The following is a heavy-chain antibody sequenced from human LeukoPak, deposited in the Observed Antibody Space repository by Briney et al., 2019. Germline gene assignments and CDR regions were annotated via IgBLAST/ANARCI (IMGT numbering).Heavy chain of an antibody. Sequence: PSETLSLSCAVYGGSFSGYYWSWIRQPAGKGLEWIGEINHSGSTNYNPSLKSRVTISVDTSKNQFSLKLSSVTAADTAVYYCARVGTTVTTMYYFDYWGQGTLVTVSS. D-gene: IGHD4-11*01. CDR1: GGSFSGYY. CDR2: INHSGST. CDR3: ARVGTTVTTMYYFDY. J-gene: IGHJ4*02. V-gene: IGHV4-34*01.